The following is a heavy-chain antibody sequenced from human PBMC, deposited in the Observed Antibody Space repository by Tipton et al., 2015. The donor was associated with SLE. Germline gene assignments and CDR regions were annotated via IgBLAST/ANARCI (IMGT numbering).Heavy chain of an antibody. CDR3: AGQGNRNVDDAFDI. V-gene: IGHV1-69*05. Sequence: QSGPEVKKPGSSVKVSCKASGGTFSSYAISWVRQAPGQGLEWMGGIIPILGIANYAQKFQGRLTITTDESTGTAYMELSSLRSEDTAVYYCAGQGNRNVDDAFDIWGQGTMVTVSS. CDR2: IIPILGIA. J-gene: IGHJ3*02. D-gene: IGHD1-14*01. CDR1: GGTFSSYA.